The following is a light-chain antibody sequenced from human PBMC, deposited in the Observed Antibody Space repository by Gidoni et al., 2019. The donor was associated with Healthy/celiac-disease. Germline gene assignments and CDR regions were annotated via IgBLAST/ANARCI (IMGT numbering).Light chain of an antibody. CDR3: QQRSNWPLT. J-gene: IGKJ4*01. V-gene: IGKV3-11*01. CDR2: DAS. CDR1: QSVSSY. Sequence: EIVLTQSPATLSLSPGERATLSCRASQSVSSYLAWYQQKPGQAPRLLIYDASNRATGIPARFSGSGSGTDFTLTISSLEPEDFAVDYWQQRSNWPLTFGGXTKVEIK.